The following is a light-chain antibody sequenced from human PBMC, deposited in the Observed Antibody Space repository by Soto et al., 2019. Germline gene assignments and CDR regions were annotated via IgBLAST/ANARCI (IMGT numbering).Light chain of an antibody. V-gene: IGLV2-14*01. CDR2: DVS. J-gene: IGLJ2*01. CDR3: SSYTSSSTLVV. Sequence: QSALTQPASVSGSPGQSITISCTRTSSDVGGYNYVSWYQQHPDKAPKLMIYDVSNRPSGVSNRFSGSKSGNTASLTISGLQAEDEADYYCSSYTSSSTLVVFGGGTKLTVL. CDR1: SSDVGGYNY.